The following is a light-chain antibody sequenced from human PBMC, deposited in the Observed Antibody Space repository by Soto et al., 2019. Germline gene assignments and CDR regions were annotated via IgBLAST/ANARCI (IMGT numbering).Light chain of an antibody. Sequence: IQVTQSPSSLSASVGDRVTITCRASQSISSYLNWYQQKPGTAPKLLIYDASSLQSGVPSRFSGSYSGTDFTLTISSLQPEDVATYYCQQSDRTPPTFGQGTKVDIK. CDR1: QSISSY. J-gene: IGKJ1*01. CDR2: DAS. V-gene: IGKV1-39*01. CDR3: QQSDRTPPT.